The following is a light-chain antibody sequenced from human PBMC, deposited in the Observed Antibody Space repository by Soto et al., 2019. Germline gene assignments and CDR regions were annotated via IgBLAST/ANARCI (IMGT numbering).Light chain of an antibody. V-gene: IGKV1-39*01. CDR3: QQSYSTTWT. CDR2: AAS. CDR1: QNIDHH. Sequence: DIQMPQSPSSLSASVGDRVAITCRASQNIDHHLNWYQHKPGRAPKLLMDAASRMQSGVPSRFSGSGTGTEFTLIINSLQPEDFATYYCQQSYSTTWTFGQGTRV. J-gene: IGKJ1*01.